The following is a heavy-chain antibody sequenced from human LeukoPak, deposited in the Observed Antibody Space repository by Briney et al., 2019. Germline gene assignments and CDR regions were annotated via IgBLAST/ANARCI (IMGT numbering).Heavy chain of an antibody. CDR1: GGSMRTGLYY. V-gene: IGHV4-61*02. J-gene: IGHJ5*02. CDR3: ARGQYDFWSGYDVNWFDP. CDR2: IYPSGNT. D-gene: IGHD3-3*01. Sequence: RASETLSLTCAVSGGSMRTGLYYWNWIRQPAGKGLELVGRIYPSGNTNYNPSLESRVTISVDTAKNQFSLKLISVTAADTALYYCARGQYDFWSGYDVNWFDPWGQGTLVTVSS.